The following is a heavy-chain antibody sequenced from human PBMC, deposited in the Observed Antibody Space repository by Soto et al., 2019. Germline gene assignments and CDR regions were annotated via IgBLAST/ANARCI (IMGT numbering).Heavy chain of an antibody. Sequence: GGSLRLSCAASGFTFSSYGMHWVRQAPGKGLERVAVIWYDGSNKYYADTVKGRFTISRDNSKNTLYLQMNSLRAEDTVVYFCARDVTTDYGGNPLDFDYWGQGTLVTVSS. CDR2: IWYDGSNK. CDR1: GFTFSSYG. J-gene: IGHJ4*02. CDR3: ARDVTTDYGGNPLDFDY. D-gene: IGHD4-17*01. V-gene: IGHV3-33*01.